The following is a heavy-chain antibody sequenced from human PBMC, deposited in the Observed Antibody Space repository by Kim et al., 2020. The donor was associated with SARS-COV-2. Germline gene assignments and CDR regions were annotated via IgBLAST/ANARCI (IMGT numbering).Heavy chain of an antibody. CDR1: GGTFSSYA. J-gene: IGHJ4*02. Sequence: SVKVSCKASGGTFSSYAISWVRQAPGQGLEWMGGIIPIFGTANYAQKFQGRVTITADESTSTAYMELSSLRSEDTAVYYCAENYYDSSGYYHPLDYWGQGTLVTVSS. CDR3: AENYYDSSGYYHPLDY. V-gene: IGHV1-69*13. D-gene: IGHD3-22*01. CDR2: IIPIFGTA.